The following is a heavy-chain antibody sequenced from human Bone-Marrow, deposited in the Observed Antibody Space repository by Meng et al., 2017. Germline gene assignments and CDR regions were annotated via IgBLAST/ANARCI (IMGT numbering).Heavy chain of an antibody. D-gene: IGHD1-26*01. CDR2: ISSSSSYI. J-gene: IGHJ4*02. Sequence: GESLKTSCAASGFTFSSYSMNWGRQAPGKGLEWVSSISSSSSYIYYADSVKGRFTISRDNAKNSLYLQRNSLRAEDTAVYYCARGVRNGSHYFDYWGQGTLVTVSS. V-gene: IGHV3-21*01. CDR3: ARGVRNGSHYFDY. CDR1: GFTFSSYS.